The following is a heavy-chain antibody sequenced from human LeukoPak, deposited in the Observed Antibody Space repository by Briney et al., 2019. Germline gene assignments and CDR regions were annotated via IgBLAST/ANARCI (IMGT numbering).Heavy chain of an antibody. CDR1: GFTFSDYY. V-gene: IGHV3-11*01. CDR3: ARDGGYCVGGSCYNDAFDI. Sequence: PGGSLRLSCAASGFTFSDYYMSWIRQAPGKGLEWISYISSSSGSTIFYAGSVKGRFTISRDNAKKSVYLQMNSLRAEDTALYYCARDGGYCVGGSCYNDAFDIWGQGTMVTVSS. D-gene: IGHD2-15*01. J-gene: IGHJ3*02. CDR2: ISSSSGSTI.